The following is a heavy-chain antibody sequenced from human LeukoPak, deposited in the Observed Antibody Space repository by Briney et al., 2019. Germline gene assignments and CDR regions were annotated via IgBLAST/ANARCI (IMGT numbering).Heavy chain of an antibody. CDR3: TTDQQQLDSTVGYFDY. V-gene: IGHV3-15*01. CDR2: IKSKTDGGTT. D-gene: IGHD6-13*01. J-gene: IGHJ4*02. CDR1: GFTFSNAR. Sequence: GGSLRLSCAASGFTFSNARMSWVRQAPGKGLEWVGRIKSKTDGGTTDYAAPVKGRFTISRDDSKNTLYLQMNGLKTEDTAVYYCTTDQQQLDSTVGYFDYWGQGTLVTVSS.